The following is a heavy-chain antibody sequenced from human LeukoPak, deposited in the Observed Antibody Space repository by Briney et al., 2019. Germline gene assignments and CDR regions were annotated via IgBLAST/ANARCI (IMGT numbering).Heavy chain of an antibody. Sequence: GGSLRLSCAASGFTFDDYGMSWVRQAPGKGLEWVSGINWNGGGTGYADSVKGRFTISRDNAKNSLYLQMNSLRAEDTAVYYCARDRLAGSYGSGSYYYWGQGTLVTVSS. J-gene: IGHJ4*02. CDR1: GFTFDDYG. CDR2: INWNGGGT. V-gene: IGHV3-20*04. D-gene: IGHD3-10*01. CDR3: ARDRLAGSYGSGSYYY.